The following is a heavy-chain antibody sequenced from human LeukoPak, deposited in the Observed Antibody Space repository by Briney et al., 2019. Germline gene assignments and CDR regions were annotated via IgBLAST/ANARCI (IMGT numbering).Heavy chain of an antibody. V-gene: IGHV3-49*04. CDR1: GFTFSSYA. D-gene: IGHD4-23*01. CDR3: SKSNSQDAFDI. Sequence: GGSLRLSCAASGFTFSSYAMSWVRQAPGKGLEWVSLIRTKARGGTTEYAASVKGRFTISRDDSKNIAYLQMNSLKTEDTAVYHCSKSNSQDAFDIWGQGTMVTVSS. CDR2: IRTKARGGTT. J-gene: IGHJ3*02.